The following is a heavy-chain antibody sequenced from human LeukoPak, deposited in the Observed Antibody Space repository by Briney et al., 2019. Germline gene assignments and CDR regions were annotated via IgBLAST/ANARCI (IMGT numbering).Heavy chain of an antibody. CDR2: ISSSSSYI. Sequence: PGGSLRLSCAASGFTFSSYSMNWVRQAPGKGLEWVSSISSSSSYIYYADSVKGRFTISRDNAKNSLYLQVNSLRAEDTAVYYCARVGYYDSSGYYPIDYWGQGTLVTVSS. D-gene: IGHD3-22*01. V-gene: IGHV3-21*01. CDR1: GFTFSSYS. J-gene: IGHJ4*02. CDR3: ARVGYYDSSGYYPIDY.